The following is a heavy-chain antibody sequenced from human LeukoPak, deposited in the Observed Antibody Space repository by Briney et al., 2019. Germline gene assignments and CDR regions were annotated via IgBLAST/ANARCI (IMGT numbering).Heavy chain of an antibody. V-gene: IGHV3-30*04. CDR1: GFTFSNNA. D-gene: IGHD6-19*01. J-gene: IGHJ3*02. Sequence: PGRSLRLSCAASGFTFSNNALHWVRQAPGKGLEWVAVISYDDTNKYYVDSVKGRFTISRDNSKNTLYLQMNSLRAEDTAVYYCARGLRQGLTRHAFDIWGQGTMVTVSS. CDR2: ISYDDTNK. CDR3: ARGLRQGLTRHAFDI.